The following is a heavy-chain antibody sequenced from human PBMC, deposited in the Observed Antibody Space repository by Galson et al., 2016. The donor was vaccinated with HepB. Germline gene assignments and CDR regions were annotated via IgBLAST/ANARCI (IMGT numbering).Heavy chain of an antibody. J-gene: IGHJ3*01. CDR3: ARGFGSFYEAFDV. CDR2: ISYDGSTK. D-gene: IGHD5/OR15-5a*01. CDR1: GFTFTTFG. V-gene: IGHV3-33*01. Sequence: SLRLSCAASGFTFTTFGMHWVRQPLGKGLEWVALISYDGSTKYYSDSVKGRFTISRDNFKNTLFIQMHSLRAEDTAVYYCARGFGSFYEAFDVWGQGKMVSVFS.